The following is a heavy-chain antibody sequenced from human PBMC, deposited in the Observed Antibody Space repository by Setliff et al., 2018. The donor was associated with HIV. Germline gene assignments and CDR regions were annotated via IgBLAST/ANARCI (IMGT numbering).Heavy chain of an antibody. D-gene: IGHD2-15*01. CDR3: ARARRAGSGPKYFQH. Sequence: SETLSLTCTVSGGSISSYYWSWIRQPPGKGLEWIGYIYNSASTSYNPSLKSRVTMSVDKSKNQFSLRLSSVTAADTAVYYCARARRAGSGPKYFQHWGQGTLVTVSS. CDR2: IYNSAST. V-gene: IGHV4-59*12. CDR1: GGSISSYY. J-gene: IGHJ1*01.